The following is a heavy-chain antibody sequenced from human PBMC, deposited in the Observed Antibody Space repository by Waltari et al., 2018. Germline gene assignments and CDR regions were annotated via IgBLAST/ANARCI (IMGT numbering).Heavy chain of an antibody. J-gene: IGHJ6*03. CDR1: GGTFSSYA. V-gene: IGHV1-69*10. Sequence: QVQLVQSGAEVKKPGSSVKVSCKASGGTFSSYAISWVRQAPAKGLEWMGGIIPILGIANYAQKFQGRVTITADKSTSTAYMELSSLRSEDTAVYYCARVPNYSINYYYYYMDVWGKGTTVTVSS. CDR3: ARVPNYSINYYYYYMDV. D-gene: IGHD4-4*01. CDR2: IIPILGIA.